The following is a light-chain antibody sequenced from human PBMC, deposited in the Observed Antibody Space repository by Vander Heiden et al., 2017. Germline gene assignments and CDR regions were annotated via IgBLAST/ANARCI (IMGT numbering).Light chain of an antibody. CDR1: QSVSSY. J-gene: IGKJ5*01. V-gene: IGKV3-11*01. CDR2: DAS. CDR3: QQRSNWPPT. Sequence: IVLTQSPATLSLSPGERATLSCRASQSVSSYLAWYQQKPGQAPRLLIYDASNGATGIPARFSGSGSGTDFTLTISSLEPEDFAVYYCQQRSNWPPTFGQGTRLEIK.